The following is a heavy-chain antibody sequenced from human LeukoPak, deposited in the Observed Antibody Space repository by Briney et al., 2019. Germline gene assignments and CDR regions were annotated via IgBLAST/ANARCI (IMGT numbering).Heavy chain of an antibody. V-gene: IGHV3-21*04. CDR2: ISSSSSFI. J-gene: IGHJ4*02. CDR1: GFTFNDYS. D-gene: IGHD2-2*01. Sequence: GGSLRLSCVASGFTFNDYSMHWVRQAPGKGLEWVSSISSSSSFIYYTDSVKGRFTISRDNAKNSLYLQMNSLRAEDTAVYYCTTRLGAGTIDYWGQGTLVTVSS. CDR3: TTRLGAGTIDY.